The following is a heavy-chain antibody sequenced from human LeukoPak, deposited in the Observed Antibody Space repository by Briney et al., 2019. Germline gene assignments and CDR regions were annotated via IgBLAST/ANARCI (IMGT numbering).Heavy chain of an antibody. V-gene: IGHV3-23*01. D-gene: IGHD2/OR15-2a*01. CDR1: GFTFSSNA. CDR3: AKIVGSDQNSNSY. J-gene: IGHJ4*02. CDR2: IRSSGDST. Sequence: PGGSLRLSCAASGFTFSSNAMSWVRQAPGKGLEWVSAIRSSGDSTYYADSVKGRFTISRDNSKNTLYLQMNSLRAEDTAVYYCAKIVGSDQNSNSYWGQGTLVTVSS.